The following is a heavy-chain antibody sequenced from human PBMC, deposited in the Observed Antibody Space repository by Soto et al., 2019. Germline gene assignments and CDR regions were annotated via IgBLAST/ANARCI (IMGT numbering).Heavy chain of an antibody. CDR2: ISGSGGST. CDR3: AKDRRITMVRGVTGYYYGMDV. D-gene: IGHD3-10*01. Sequence: PGGSLRLPCGAFGFTFSGYAMRCVRQAPGKGLEWVSAISGSGGSTYYADSVKGRFTISRDNSKNTLYLQMNSLRAEDTAVYYCAKDRRITMVRGVTGYYYGMDVWGQGTTVTVSS. J-gene: IGHJ6*02. CDR1: GFTFSGYA. V-gene: IGHV3-23*01.